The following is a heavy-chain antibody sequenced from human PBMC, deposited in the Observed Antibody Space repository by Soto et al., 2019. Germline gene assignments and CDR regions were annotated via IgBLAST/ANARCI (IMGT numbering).Heavy chain of an antibody. V-gene: IGHV3-48*01. CDR2: ISDSGSIT. Sequence: GGSLRLSCVATGSTFSNYAMNWVRQAPGKGLEWVSYISDSGSITYYADSVKGRFTISRDNAKNALYLQMNSLRAEDTAVYYCAREGKQLWYXDYWGQGA. CDR3: AREGKQLWYXDY. D-gene: IGHD1-1*01. CDR1: GSTFSNYA. J-gene: IGHJ4*02.